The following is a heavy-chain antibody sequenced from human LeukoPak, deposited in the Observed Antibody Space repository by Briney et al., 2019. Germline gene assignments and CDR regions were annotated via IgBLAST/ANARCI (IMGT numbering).Heavy chain of an antibody. CDR2: IYYSGST. Sequence: SETLSLTCTVSGGSISSSSYYWGWIRQPPGKGLEWIGSIYYSGSTHYNPSLKSRVTISVDTSKNQFSLKLSSVTAADTAVYYCARRSSIAARPRDYWGQGTLVTVSS. V-gene: IGHV4-39*01. CDR3: ARRSSIAARPRDY. CDR1: GGSISSSSYY. J-gene: IGHJ4*02. D-gene: IGHD6-6*01.